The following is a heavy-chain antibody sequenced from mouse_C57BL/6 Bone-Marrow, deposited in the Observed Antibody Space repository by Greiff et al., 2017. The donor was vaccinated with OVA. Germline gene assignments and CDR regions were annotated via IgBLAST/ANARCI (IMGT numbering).Heavy chain of an antibody. CDR1: GYAFSSSW. CDR2: IYPGDGDT. Sequence: QVQLQQSGPELVKPGASVKISCKASGYAFSSSWMNWVKQRPGKGLEWIGRIYPGDGDTNYNGKFKGKATLTADKSSSTAYMQLSSLTSEDSAVYFCARGIYDGYPFAYWGQGTLVTVSA. V-gene: IGHV1-82*01. D-gene: IGHD2-3*01. CDR3: ARGIYDGYPFAY. J-gene: IGHJ3*01.